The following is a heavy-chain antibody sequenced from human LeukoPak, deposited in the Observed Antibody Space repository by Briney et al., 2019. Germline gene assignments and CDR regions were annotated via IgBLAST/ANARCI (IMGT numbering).Heavy chain of an antibody. J-gene: IGHJ4*02. CDR1: GGSFSGYY. CDR3: ARIRGRYGAPRHFDY. Sequence: PSETLSLTCAVYGGSFSGYYWSWIRQPPGKGLEWIGEINHSGSTNYNPSLKSRVTISVDTSKSQFSLKLSSVTAADTAVYYCARIRGRYGAPRHFDYWGQGTLVTVSS. V-gene: IGHV4-34*01. CDR2: INHSGST. D-gene: IGHD4-17*01.